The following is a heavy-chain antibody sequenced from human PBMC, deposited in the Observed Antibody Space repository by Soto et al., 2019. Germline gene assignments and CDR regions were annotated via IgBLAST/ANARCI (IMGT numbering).Heavy chain of an antibody. D-gene: IGHD3-16*01. CDR2: IVVGSGNT. CDR3: AAHVKVVDSPYDYVWGRTDAFDI. Sequence: GASVKVSCKASGFTFTSSAVQWVRQARGQRLEWIGWIVVGSGNTNYAQKFQERVTITRDMSTSTAYMELSSLRSEDTAVHYCAAHVKVVDSPYDYVWGRTDAFDIWGQGTMVTVSS. J-gene: IGHJ3*02. V-gene: IGHV1-58*01. CDR1: GFTFTSSA.